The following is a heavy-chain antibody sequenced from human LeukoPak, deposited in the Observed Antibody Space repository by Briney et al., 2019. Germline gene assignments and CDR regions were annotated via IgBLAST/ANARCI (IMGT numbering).Heavy chain of an antibody. CDR3: ARDSSHITSNWFDP. CDR1: GGSFSGYY. CDR2: INHSGST. D-gene: IGHD3-10*01. Sequence: SSETLSLTCAVYGGSFSGYYWTWIRQPPGKGLEWIGEINHSGSTNYNPSLKSRVTISVDTSKNQFSLKLSSVTAADTAVYYCARDSSHITSNWFDPWGQGTLVTVSS. J-gene: IGHJ5*02. V-gene: IGHV4-34*01.